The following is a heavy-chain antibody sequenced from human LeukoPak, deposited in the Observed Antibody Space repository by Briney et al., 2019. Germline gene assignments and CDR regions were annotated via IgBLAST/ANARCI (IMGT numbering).Heavy chain of an antibody. Sequence: ASVSVSRTPFGYTFIIYYMNWVRQAPGQGLEWVGIINPRGGSTSYAQQFQGRVTMTRETSTSTVYIELSSLRSEDPAGYYCARGRLSTVVSPLWDWGQGTLVTVSS. CDR3: ARGRLSTVVSPLWD. V-gene: IGHV1-46*01. CDR2: INPRGGST. D-gene: IGHD4-23*01. CDR1: GYTFIIYY. J-gene: IGHJ4*02.